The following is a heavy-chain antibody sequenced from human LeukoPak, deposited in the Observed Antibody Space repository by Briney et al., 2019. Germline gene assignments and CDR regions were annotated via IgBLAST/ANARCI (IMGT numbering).Heavy chain of an antibody. CDR2: IKQDGSEK. CDR3: ARMPPETYSNGQYYYYGMDV. J-gene: IGHJ6*02. Sequence: GGSLRLSCAASGFTFNNFWMNWVRQAPGKGLEWVATIKQDGSEKYYVDSEKGRLSISRDNAKNSLYLQVNSLRADDTAVYYCARMPPETYSNGQYYYYGMDVWGQGTMVTVSS. V-gene: IGHV3-7*01. D-gene: IGHD5-18*01. CDR1: GFTFNNFW.